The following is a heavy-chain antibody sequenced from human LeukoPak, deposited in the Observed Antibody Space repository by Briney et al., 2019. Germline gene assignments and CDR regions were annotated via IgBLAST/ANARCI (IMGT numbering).Heavy chain of an antibody. Sequence: SETLSLTCTVSGGSINNYYWSWIRQPPGKGLEWIGYFSYTGSTNYNPSLKSPVIISVDTSKNQFSLKLSSVTAADTAVYYCARVRGYSDYYYYMDVWGKGTTVTISS. V-gene: IGHV4-59*01. J-gene: IGHJ6*03. D-gene: IGHD5-12*01. CDR1: GGSINNYY. CDR3: ARVRGYSDYYYYMDV. CDR2: FSYTGST.